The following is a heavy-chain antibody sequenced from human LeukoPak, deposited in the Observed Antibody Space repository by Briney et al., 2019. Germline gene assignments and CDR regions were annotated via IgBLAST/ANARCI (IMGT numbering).Heavy chain of an antibody. J-gene: IGHJ4*02. CDR3: AVVVLRDYFDY. D-gene: IGHD2-8*01. CDR1: GGSISSGGYY. Sequence: SETLSLTCTVSGGSISSGGYYWSWIRQHPGKGLEWIGYIYYSGSTYYNPSLKSRVTISLDTSKNQFSLKLSSVTAADTAVYYCAVVVLRDYFDYWGQGTLVTVSS. CDR2: IYYSGST. V-gene: IGHV4-31*03.